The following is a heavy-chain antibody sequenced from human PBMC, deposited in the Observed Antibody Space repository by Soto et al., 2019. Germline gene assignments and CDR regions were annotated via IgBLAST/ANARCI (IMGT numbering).Heavy chain of an antibody. J-gene: IGHJ1*01. CDR1: GGSISSGDYY. CDR2: IYYSGST. D-gene: IGHD3-22*01. V-gene: IGHV4-30-4*01. Sequence: PSETLSLTCTVSGGSISSGDYYWSWIRQPPGKGLEWIGYIYYSGSTYYNPSLKSRVTISVDTSKNQFSLKLSSVTAADTAVYYCARDFSHYYDSSGFFQHWGQGTLVTSPQ. CDR3: ARDFSHYYDSSGFFQH.